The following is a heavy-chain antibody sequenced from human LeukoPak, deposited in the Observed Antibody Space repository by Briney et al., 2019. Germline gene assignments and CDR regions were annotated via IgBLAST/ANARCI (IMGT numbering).Heavy chain of an antibody. CDR1: GFTFSSHG. Sequence: GGSLRLSCVASGFTFSSHGMNWVRQAPGKGLEWVSGISGSGGSTYYADSVKGRFTISRDNSKNTLYLQMNSLRAEDTAVYYCARDQTMTSGGVWGQGTMVTVSS. V-gene: IGHV3-23*01. J-gene: IGHJ3*01. CDR2: ISGSGGST. CDR3: ARDQTMTSGGV. D-gene: IGHD3-22*01.